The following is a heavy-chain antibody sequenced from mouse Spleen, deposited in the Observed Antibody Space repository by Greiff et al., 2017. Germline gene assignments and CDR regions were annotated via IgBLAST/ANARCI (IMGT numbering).Heavy chain of an antibody. V-gene: IGHV1-72*01. D-gene: IGHD4-1*01. CDR2: IDPNSGGT. J-gene: IGHJ1*01. CDR3: AREVLTGKSLRYFDV. Sequence: VKLQQPGAELVKPGASVKLSCKASGYTFTSYWMHWVKQRPGRGLEWIGRIDPNSGGTKYNEKFKSKATLTVDKPSSTAYMQLSSLTSEDSAVYYCAREVLTGKSLRYFDVWGAGTTVTVSS. CDR1: GYTFTSYW.